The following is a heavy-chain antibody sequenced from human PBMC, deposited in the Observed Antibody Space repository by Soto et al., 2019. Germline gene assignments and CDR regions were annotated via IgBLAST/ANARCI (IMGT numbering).Heavy chain of an antibody. D-gene: IGHD6-19*01. V-gene: IGHV1-3*04. CDR1: GYSFDGYG. Sequence: QVQLVQSGAEVKKPGASVKVSCKASGYSFDGYGMHWVRQAPGQRPEWMGWINTGNGDTKYPQKFQGRVTLTRDTFAITAYMELNTLKSEDTAVYYCARDPRSGWSACIDYWGQGSLVTVSS. CDR3: ARDPRSGWSACIDY. J-gene: IGHJ4*02. CDR2: INTGNGDT.